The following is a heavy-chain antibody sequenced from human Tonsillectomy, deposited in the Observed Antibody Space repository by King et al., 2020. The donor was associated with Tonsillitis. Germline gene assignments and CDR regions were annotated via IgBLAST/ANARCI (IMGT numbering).Heavy chain of an antibody. J-gene: IGHJ4*02. V-gene: IGHV3-7*01. D-gene: IGHD6-19*01. CDR2: INPDGSEK. CDR1: GFTFSSSW. Sequence: VQLVESGGGLVQPGGSLRLSCAASGFTFSSSWMNWVRQAPGKGLEWVANINPDGSEKNYVDSVKGRFTISRDNAKNSLYLLMNSLRAEDTAVFYCVRRGGSGWPFGSWGQGTLVTVSS. CDR3: VRRGGSGWPFGS.